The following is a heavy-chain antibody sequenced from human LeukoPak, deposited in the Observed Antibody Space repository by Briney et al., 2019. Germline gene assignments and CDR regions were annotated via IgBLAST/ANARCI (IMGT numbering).Heavy chain of an antibody. D-gene: IGHD5-24*01. Sequence: PGGSLRLSCAASGFTFSSYGMHWVRQAPGKGLEWVAVISYDGSNKYYADSVKGRFTISRDNSKNTLYLQMNSLRAEDTAVYYCARERWSTYYYYGMDVWGQGTTVTVSS. CDR3: ARERWSTYYYYGMDV. CDR1: GFTFSSYG. V-gene: IGHV3-30*03. CDR2: ISYDGSNK. J-gene: IGHJ6*02.